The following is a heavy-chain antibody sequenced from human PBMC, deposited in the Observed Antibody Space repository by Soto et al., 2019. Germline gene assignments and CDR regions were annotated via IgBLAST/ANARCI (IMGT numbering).Heavy chain of an antibody. CDR3: ARISSSRWYYFDY. CDR1: GFSLSTSGMR. J-gene: IGHJ4*02. V-gene: IGHV2-70*04. D-gene: IGHD6-13*01. Sequence: SGPTLVNPTQTLTLTCTFSGFSLSTSGMRVSWIRQPPGKALEWLARIDWDDDKFYSTSLKTRLTISKDTSKNQVVLTMTNMDPGDTATYYCARISSSRWYYFDYWGQGTLVTVSS. CDR2: IDWDDDK.